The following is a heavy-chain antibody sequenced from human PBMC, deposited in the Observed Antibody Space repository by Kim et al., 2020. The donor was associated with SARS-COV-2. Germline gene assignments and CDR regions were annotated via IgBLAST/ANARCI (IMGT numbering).Heavy chain of an antibody. D-gene: IGHD3-16*01. CDR3: ARGGGLRAALDF. Sequence: ASVKVSCQTSDYTFTNFGITWVRQAPGQGLEWLGWINAYNGKTDYAQKVQGRVSMTTDTATATAYMELTSLRSDDTAVYYCARGGGLRAALDFWGQGQW. J-gene: IGHJ3*01. CDR1: DYTFTNFG. V-gene: IGHV1-18*01. CDR2: INAYNGKT.